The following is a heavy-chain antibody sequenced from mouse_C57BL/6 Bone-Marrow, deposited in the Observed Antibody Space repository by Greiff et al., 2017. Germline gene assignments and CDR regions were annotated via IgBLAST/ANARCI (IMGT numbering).Heavy chain of an antibody. Sequence: QVQLQQSDAELVKPGASVKISCKASGYTFTAHTIHWMKQRPEQGLEWIGYFYPRDGSTKYNEKFKGKATLAADKSSSTAYMQLNSLTSEDSAVYFCARWRNGSSLDYWGQGTTLTVSS. D-gene: IGHD1-1*01. CDR1: GYTFTAHT. CDR3: ARWRNGSSLDY. J-gene: IGHJ2*01. CDR2: FYPRDGST. V-gene: IGHV1-78*01.